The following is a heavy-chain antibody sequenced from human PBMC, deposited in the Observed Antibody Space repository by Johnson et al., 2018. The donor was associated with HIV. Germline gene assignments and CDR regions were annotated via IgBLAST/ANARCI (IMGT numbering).Heavy chain of an antibody. V-gene: IGHV3-13*01. D-gene: IGHD3-10*01. J-gene: IGHJ3*02. CDR2: IGIAGDT. Sequence: VQLVESGGGLIQPGGSLKLSCAASGFTFSSYDMHWVRQATGNGLEWVSGIGIAGDTNYQGSVKGRFTIPRDNAKNTVYLQMDSLRDEDMAVYYCARGALGSFDIWGQGTMVTVSA. CDR3: ARGALGSFDI. CDR1: GFTFSSYD.